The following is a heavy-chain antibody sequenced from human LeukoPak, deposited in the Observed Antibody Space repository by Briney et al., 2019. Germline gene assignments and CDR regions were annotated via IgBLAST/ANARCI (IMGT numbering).Heavy chain of an antibody. CDR1: GFTFNSYA. J-gene: IGHJ4*02. D-gene: IGHD4-17*01. Sequence: RAGGSLRLSCAASGFTFNSYAMHWVRQAPGKGLEWVSGISWNSGSIGYADSVKGRFTISRDNAKNSLYLQMNSLRAEDTAVYYCARGHDYGDHNGLDYWGQGTLVTVSS. CDR2: ISWNSGSI. CDR3: ARGHDYGDHNGLDY. V-gene: IGHV3-9*01.